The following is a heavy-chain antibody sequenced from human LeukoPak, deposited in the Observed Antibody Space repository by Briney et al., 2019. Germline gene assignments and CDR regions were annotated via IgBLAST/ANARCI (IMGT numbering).Heavy chain of an antibody. D-gene: IGHD3-22*01. CDR3: ARELDSSGYSNDAFDI. CDR1: GYTFTSYY. V-gene: IGHV1-46*01. CDR2: INPSGGST. Sequence: ASVKVSCKASGYTFTSYYMHWVRQAPGQGREGMGRINPSGGSTSYAQKFQGRVTMTRDMSTSTVYMELSSLRSEDTAVYYCARELDSSGYSNDAFDIWGQGTMVTVSS. J-gene: IGHJ3*02.